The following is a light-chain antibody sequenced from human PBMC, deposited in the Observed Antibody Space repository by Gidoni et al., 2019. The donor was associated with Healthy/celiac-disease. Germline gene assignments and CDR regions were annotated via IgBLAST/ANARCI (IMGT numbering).Light chain of an antibody. J-gene: IGKJ3*01. CDR3: QQFNSFPRVFT. CDR1: QDISSY. Sequence: IQLTKIPSSLPASVGDRVTTTCRASQDISSYVAWYQQKTGKGLKLLIYAAYVLQSGVPARFSGSGSGTDFTFTISSLQPEDFATYYCQQFNSFPRVFTFGPGTKVDIK. V-gene: IGKV1-9*01. CDR2: AAY.